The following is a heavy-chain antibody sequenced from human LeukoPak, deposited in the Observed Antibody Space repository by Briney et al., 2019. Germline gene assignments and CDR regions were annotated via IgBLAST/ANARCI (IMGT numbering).Heavy chain of an antibody. Sequence: GGSLRLSCAASGFTFSSYAIHWVRQAPGKGLEWVAVISYEGSKKYYADSVKGRFTISRDNSKNTLYLQMNRLRAEDTAAYYCARDPELGYCSSISCSFRFDYWGQGTLVTVSS. CDR2: ISYEGSKK. CDR3: ARDPELGYCSSISCSFRFDY. V-gene: IGHV3-30-3*01. D-gene: IGHD2-2*01. CDR1: GFTFSSYA. J-gene: IGHJ4*02.